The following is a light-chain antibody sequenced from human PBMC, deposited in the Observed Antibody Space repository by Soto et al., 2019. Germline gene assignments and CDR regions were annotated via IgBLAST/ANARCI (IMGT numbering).Light chain of an antibody. CDR2: AAS. Sequence: EIVLTQSPGTLSLSPGERATLSCRASQSVSSNYLAWYQQKPGQAPRLLIYAASRRATGIPDRFSGSVSGKDFTLTISRVEPEDFAVYYCQQYGRSGYTFGQGTKLEIK. CDR3: QQYGRSGYT. V-gene: IGKV3-20*01. J-gene: IGKJ2*01. CDR1: QSVSSNY.